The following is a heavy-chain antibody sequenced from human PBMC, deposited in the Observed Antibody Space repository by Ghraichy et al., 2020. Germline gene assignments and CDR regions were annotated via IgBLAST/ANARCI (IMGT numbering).Heavy chain of an antibody. D-gene: IGHD6-6*01. CDR1: GFTVSRNY. J-gene: IGHJ5*02. Sequence: GGSLRLSCAASGFTVSRNYMSWVRQAPGKGLEWVSVIYSGGPTYYADSVKGRFTISRDNSTNTLYLQMNSLRAEDTAGYFCARGQSSPGWFDPWGQGTLVTVSS. V-gene: IGHV3-53*01. CDR3: ARGQSSPGWFDP. CDR2: IYSGGPT.